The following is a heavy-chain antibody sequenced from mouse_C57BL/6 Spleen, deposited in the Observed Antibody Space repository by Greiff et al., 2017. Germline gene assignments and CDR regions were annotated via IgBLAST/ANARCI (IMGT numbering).Heavy chain of an antibody. CDR1: GFNIKDDY. V-gene: IGHV14-4*01. D-gene: IGHD1-1*01. CDR2: IDPENGDT. J-gene: IGHJ2*01. Sequence: VQLKESGAELVRPGASVKLSCTASGFNIKDDYMHWVKQRPEQGLEWIGWIDPENGDTEYASKFQGKATITADTSSNTAYLQLSSLTSEDTAVYFCTPEYYGSSYKYWGQGTTLTGSA. CDR3: TPEYYGSSYKY.